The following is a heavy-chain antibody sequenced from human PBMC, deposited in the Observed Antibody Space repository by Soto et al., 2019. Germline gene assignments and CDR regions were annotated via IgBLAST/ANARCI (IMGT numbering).Heavy chain of an antibody. Sequence: QVQLVESGGGVVQPGRSLRLSCAASGFTFSSYGMHWVRQAPGKGLEWVAVIWYDGSNKYYADSVKGRFTISRDNSKNTLYLQMNSLRAEDTAVYYCARGDYVWGSYRYTGVLHYWGQGTLVTVSS. CDR2: IWYDGSNK. J-gene: IGHJ4*02. D-gene: IGHD3-16*02. CDR3: ARGDYVWGSYRYTGVLHY. V-gene: IGHV3-33*01. CDR1: GFTFSSYG.